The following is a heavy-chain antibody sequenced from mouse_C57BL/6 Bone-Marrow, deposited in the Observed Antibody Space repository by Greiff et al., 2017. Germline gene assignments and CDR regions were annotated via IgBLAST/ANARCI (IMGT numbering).Heavy chain of an antibody. J-gene: IGHJ3*01. V-gene: IGHV14-4*01. CDR1: GFNIKDDY. D-gene: IGHD1-1*01. CDR3: TTTLRPFAY. CDR2: IDPENGDT. Sequence: EVQGVESGAELVRPGASVKLSCTASGFNIKDDYMHWVKQRPEQGLEWIGWIDPENGDTEYASKFQGKATITADTSSNTAYLQLSSLTSEDTAVYYCTTTLRPFAYGGQGTLVTVSA.